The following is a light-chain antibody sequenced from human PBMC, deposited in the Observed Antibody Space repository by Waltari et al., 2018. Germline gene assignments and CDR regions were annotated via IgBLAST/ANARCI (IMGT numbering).Light chain of an antibody. V-gene: IGLV3-21*03. CDR3: QVWDTSSDRVV. CDR1: NVCSKT. CDR2: DDS. Sequence: SYVLTQRPSASVAPGKTARMTCTGHNVCSKTLHRYQQKPGQAPLLVVYDDSARPSGIPDRFSASNSGNTATLTISRVENGDEADYYCQVWDTSSDRVVFGGGTKLTVL. J-gene: IGLJ2*01.